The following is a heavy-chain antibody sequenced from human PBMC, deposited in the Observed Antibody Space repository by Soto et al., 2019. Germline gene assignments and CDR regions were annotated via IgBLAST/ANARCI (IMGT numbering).Heavy chain of an antibody. CDR3: AGAKSNYYINWFDP. D-gene: IGHD3-22*01. J-gene: IGHJ5*02. CDR2: IYSSGRT. V-gene: IGHV3-53*02. Sequence: EVQMVETGGRLIQPGGSLRLSCAASGFTVSSNYMNWVRQAPGKGLEWVSVIYSSGRTYYADSVKGRFTISRDNSKNTLNLQMRGLSDGAKAGYYCAGAKSNYYINWFDPWGRGTLVTVSS. CDR1: GFTVSSNY.